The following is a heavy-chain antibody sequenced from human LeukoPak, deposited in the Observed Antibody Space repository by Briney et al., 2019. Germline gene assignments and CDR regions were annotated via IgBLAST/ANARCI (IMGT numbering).Heavy chain of an antibody. CDR1: GFTFSSYA. CDR3: ARRAGAYSHPYDY. D-gene: IGHD4/OR15-4a*01. Sequence: PGGSLRLSCVASGFTFSSYAMSWVRQAPGKGLEWVSSFSSGGGSTYYADSVKGRFTISRDNSKNTLYLQMNSLRAEDTAVYYCARRAGAYSHPYDYWGQGTLVTVSS. J-gene: IGHJ4*02. CDR2: FSSGGGST. V-gene: IGHV3-23*01.